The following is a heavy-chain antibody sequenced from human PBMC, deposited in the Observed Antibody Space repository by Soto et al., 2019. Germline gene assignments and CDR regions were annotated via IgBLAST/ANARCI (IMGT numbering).Heavy chain of an antibody. CDR2: INPNSGGT. J-gene: IGHJ6*02. V-gene: IGHV1-2*02. CDR1: GYTFTGYY. CDR3: ARAYRYDILPYGMDV. D-gene: IGHD3-9*01. Sequence: ASVKVSCKASGYTFTGYYMHWVRQAPGQGLEWMGWINPNSGGTNYAQKFQGRVTMTRDTSISTAYMELSRLRSDDTAVYYCARAYRYDILPYGMDVWGQGTTVTVSS.